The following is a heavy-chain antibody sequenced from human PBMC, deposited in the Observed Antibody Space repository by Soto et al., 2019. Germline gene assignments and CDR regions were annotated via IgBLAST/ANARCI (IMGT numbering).Heavy chain of an antibody. Sequence: ASVKVSCKASGYTFTSYAMHWVRQAPGQRLEWMGRINAGNGNTKYSQKFQGRVTITRDTSASTAYMELSSLRSEDTAVYYCARERYNWNYRFRWFDPWGQGTLVTVSS. CDR2: INAGNGNT. D-gene: IGHD1-7*01. CDR1: GYTFTSYA. V-gene: IGHV1-3*01. CDR3: ARERYNWNYRFRWFDP. J-gene: IGHJ5*02.